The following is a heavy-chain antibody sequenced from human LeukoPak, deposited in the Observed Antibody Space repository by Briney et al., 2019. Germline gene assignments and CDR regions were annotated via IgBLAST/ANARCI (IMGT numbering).Heavy chain of an antibody. J-gene: IGHJ2*01. D-gene: IGHD7-27*01. V-gene: IGHV4-59*08. CDR2: IYYSGST. Sequence: SETLSLTCTVSGGSISSYYWSWIRQPPGKGLEWIEYIYYSGSTNYNPSLKSRVTISVDTSKNQFSLKLSSVTAADTAVYYCARPGDSDWYFDLWGRGTLVTVSS. CDR3: ARPGDSDWYFDL. CDR1: GGSISSYY.